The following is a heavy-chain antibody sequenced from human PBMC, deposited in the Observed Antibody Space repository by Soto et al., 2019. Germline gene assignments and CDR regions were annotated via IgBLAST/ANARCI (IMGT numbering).Heavy chain of an antibody. D-gene: IGHD3-22*01. V-gene: IGHV5-51*01. CDR3: ASLSPYDSSGYYYGY. J-gene: IGHJ4*02. CDR2: IYPGDSDT. Sequence: GESLKISCKGSGDSFTSYWIGWVRQMPGKGLEWMGIIYPGDSDTRYSPSFQGQVTISADKSISTAYLQWSSLRASDTAMYYCASLSPYDSSGYYYGYWGQGTLVTVSS. CDR1: GDSFTSYW.